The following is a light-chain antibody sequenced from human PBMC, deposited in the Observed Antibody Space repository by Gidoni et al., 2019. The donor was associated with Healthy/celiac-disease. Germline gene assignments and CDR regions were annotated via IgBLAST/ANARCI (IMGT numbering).Light chain of an antibody. J-gene: IGKJ3*01. CDR2: DAS. Sequence: EIVLTHSPATLSLSPGERATLSCRASQSVSSYLSWYQQKPGQAPRLLIYDASNMATGIPARFSGSGSGTDFTLTISSLEPEDFAVYYCQQRSNWPLTFXPXTKVDIK. CDR3: QQRSNWPLT. CDR1: QSVSSY. V-gene: IGKV3-11*01.